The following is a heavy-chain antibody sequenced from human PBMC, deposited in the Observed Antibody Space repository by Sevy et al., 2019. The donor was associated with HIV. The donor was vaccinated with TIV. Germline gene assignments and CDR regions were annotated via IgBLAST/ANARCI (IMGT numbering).Heavy chain of an antibody. CDR1: GGSISSGGYS. CDR3: ARATIFGVVTP. D-gene: IGHD3-3*01. J-gene: IGHJ5*02. CDR2: IYHSGST. Sequence: SESLSLSCAVSGGSISSGGYSWSWIRQPPGKGLEWIGYIYHSGSTYYNPSLKSRVTISVDRSKNQFSLKRCSVTAADTAVYYCARATIFGVVTPWGQGNLVTVSS. V-gene: IGHV4-30-2*01.